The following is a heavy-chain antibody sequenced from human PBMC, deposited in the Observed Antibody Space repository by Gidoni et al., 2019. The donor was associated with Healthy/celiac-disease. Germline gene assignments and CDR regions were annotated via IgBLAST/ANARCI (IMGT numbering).Heavy chain of an antibody. CDR1: GFTVSSDS. J-gene: IGHJ6*02. V-gene: IGHV3-21*01. CDR3: ARDKKLAGTPLYYYGMDV. D-gene: IGHD6-19*01. CDR2: ISSSSSYI. Sequence: EVQLVESGGGLVKPGGSLRLSCAASGFTVSSDSMNWFRQAPGKGLEWVSSISSSSSYIYYADSVKGRFTISRDNAKNSLYLQMNSLRAEDTAVYYCARDKKLAGTPLYYYGMDVWGQGTTVTVSS.